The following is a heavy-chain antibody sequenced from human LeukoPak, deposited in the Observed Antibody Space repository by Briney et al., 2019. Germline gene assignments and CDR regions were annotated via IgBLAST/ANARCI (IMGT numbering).Heavy chain of an antibody. V-gene: IGHV3-33*06. Sequence: PGGSLRLSCAASGFTFSSYGMHWVRQAPGKGLEGVAVIWYDGSNKYYADSVKGRFTISRDNSKNTLYLQMNSLTAEDTAVYYCAKDTIAAAGIKWYYFDYWGQGTLVTVSS. CDR1: GFTFSSYG. D-gene: IGHD6-13*01. CDR2: IWYDGSNK. J-gene: IGHJ4*02. CDR3: AKDTIAAAGIKWYYFDY.